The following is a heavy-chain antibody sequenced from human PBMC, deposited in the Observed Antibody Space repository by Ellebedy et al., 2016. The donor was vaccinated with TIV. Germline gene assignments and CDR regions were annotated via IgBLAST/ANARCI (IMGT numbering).Heavy chain of an antibody. D-gene: IGHD6-13*01. CDR1: GGSFSGYY. CDR2: INHSGST. V-gene: IGHV4-34*01. Sequence: SETLSLTCAVYGGSFSGYYWSWIRQPPGKGLEWIGEINHSGSTNYNPSLKSRVTISVDTSKNQFSLKLSSVTAADTAVYYCARDPGSSSWYDENWYFDLWGRGTLVTVSS. J-gene: IGHJ2*01. CDR3: ARDPGSSSWYDENWYFDL.